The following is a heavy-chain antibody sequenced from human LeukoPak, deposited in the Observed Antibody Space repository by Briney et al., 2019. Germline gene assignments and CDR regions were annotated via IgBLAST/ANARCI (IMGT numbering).Heavy chain of an antibody. CDR2: ISWNSGSI. V-gene: IGHV3-9*03. CDR1: GFTFDDYA. J-gene: IGHJ3*02. CDR3: AKGAAAGIGDAFDI. D-gene: IGHD6-13*01. Sequence: GGYLRLSCAASGFTFDDYAMHWVRQAPGKGLEWVSGISWNSGSIGYADSVKGRFTISRDNAKNSLYLQMNSLRAEDMALYYCAKGAAAGIGDAFDIWGQGTMVTVSS.